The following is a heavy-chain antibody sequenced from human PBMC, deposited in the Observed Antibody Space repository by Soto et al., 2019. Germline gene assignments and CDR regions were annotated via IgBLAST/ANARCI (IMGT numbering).Heavy chain of an antibody. Sequence: ASVKVSCKASGYTFTSYYMHWVRQAPGQGLEWMGIINPSGGSTSYAQKFQGRVTMTRDTSTSTVYMELSSLRSEDTAVYYCARGVERITMIVVVIESPLDAFDIWGQGTMVT. CDR1: GYTFTSYY. CDR3: ARGVERITMIVVVIESPLDAFDI. CDR2: INPSGGST. D-gene: IGHD3-22*01. J-gene: IGHJ3*02. V-gene: IGHV1-46*01.